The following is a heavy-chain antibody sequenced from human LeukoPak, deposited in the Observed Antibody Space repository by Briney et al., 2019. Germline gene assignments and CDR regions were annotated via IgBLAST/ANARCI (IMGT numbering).Heavy chain of an antibody. CDR1: GGSISTYY. J-gene: IGHJ5*02. CDR2: MNYSGRS. CDR3: ARGSQKGWFDP. Sequence: PSETLSLTCTVSGGSISTYYWSCVRHPPGKGLEWIGYMNYSGRSNSNPSLKSRVAISVDTSKNQFSLKLSSVTAADTAVYYCARGSQKGWFDPWGQGTLVTVSS. V-gene: IGHV4-59*12.